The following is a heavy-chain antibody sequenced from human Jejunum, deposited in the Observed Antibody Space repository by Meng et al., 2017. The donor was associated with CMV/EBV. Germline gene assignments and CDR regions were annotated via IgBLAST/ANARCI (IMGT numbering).Heavy chain of an antibody. Sequence: QLRLWGPGVVKHHGPCPVSCVFSVASSSSSIWWSWVRQPPGKRLVWIGEMYNRGRNNKNSALKSRVTIPVDKSKNQSSLKLSSVTAGATAVYYCASFPPPGKQWLVTDYWGQGTLVTVSS. J-gene: IGHJ4*02. CDR2: MYNRGRN. CDR3: ASFPPPGKQWLVTDY. D-gene: IGHD6-19*01. V-gene: IGHV4-4*03. CDR1: VASSSSSIW.